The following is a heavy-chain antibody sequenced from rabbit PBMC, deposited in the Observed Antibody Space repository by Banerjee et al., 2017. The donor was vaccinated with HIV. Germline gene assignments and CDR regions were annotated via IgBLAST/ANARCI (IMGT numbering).Heavy chain of an antibody. J-gene: IGHJ4*01. Sequence: QEQLEESGGDLVKPEGSLTLTCTASGFSFGQDMCWVRQAPGKGLGWIGCIDTRYGNTYYASWAKGRFTISETSSTTVTLQMTRLTAADTASYFGARYLAGVICGNVNLWGPGTLVTVS. CDR3: ARYLAGVICGNVNL. CDR2: IDTRYGNT. V-gene: IGHV1S45*01. D-gene: IGHD4-1*01. CDR1: GFSFGQD.